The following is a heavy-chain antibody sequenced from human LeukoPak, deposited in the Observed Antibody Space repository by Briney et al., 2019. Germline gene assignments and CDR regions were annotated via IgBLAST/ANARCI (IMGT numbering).Heavy chain of an antibody. D-gene: IGHD3-3*01. V-gene: IGHV4-30-2*01. Sequence: SETLSLTCGVSGGSITSDTYYWSWIRQPPGKGLEWIGYILHSGSSYYNPSLNSRVTISIDTSKNQFSLKLNSVTAADTAVYYRAKTRNFWSAYFDYWGQGTLVTVSS. J-gene: IGHJ4*02. CDR2: ILHSGSS. CDR3: AKTRNFWSAYFDY. CDR1: GGSITSDTYY.